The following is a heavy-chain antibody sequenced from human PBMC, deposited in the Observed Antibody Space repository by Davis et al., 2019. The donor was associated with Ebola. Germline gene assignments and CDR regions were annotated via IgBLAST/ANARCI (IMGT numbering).Heavy chain of an antibody. D-gene: IGHD1-26*01. CDR3: ARDAGSGSGNWFDP. CDR1: GYTFTGYY. Sequence: ASVQVSCKASGYTFTGYYMHWVRQAPGQGLEWMGWINPNSGGTNYAQKFQGRVTMTRDTSISTAYMELSRLRSDDTAVYYCARDAGSGSGNWFDPWGQGTLVTVSS. J-gene: IGHJ5*02. V-gene: IGHV1-2*02. CDR2: INPNSGGT.